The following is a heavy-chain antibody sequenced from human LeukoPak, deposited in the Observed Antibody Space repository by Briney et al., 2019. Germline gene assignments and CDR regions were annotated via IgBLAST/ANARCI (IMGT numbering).Heavy chain of an antibody. CDR3: ARDQYDFWSGYYAYAFDI. CDR1: GGTFSSYA. V-gene: IGHV1-46*01. CDR2: INPSGGST. J-gene: IGHJ3*02. D-gene: IGHD3-3*01. Sequence: ASVKVSCKASGGTFSSYAISWVRQAPGQGLEWMGIINPSGGSTSYAQKFQGRVTMTRDTSTSTVYMELSSLRSEDTAVYYCARDQYDFWSGYYAYAFDIWGQGTMVTVSS.